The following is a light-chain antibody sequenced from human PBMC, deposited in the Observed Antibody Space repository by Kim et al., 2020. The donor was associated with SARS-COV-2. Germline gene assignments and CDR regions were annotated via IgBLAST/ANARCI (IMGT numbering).Light chain of an antibody. CDR2: YAS. CDR1: QSIHTS. CDR3: HQSNSLPLT. Sequence: VTPKEKVTITCRASQSIHTSIHWYQQKPGQSPKLLIKYASQSISGVPSRFSGSGSGTDFTLTINGLEAEDAAAYYCHQSNSLPLTFGGGTKVEIK. J-gene: IGKJ4*01. V-gene: IGKV6D-21*02.